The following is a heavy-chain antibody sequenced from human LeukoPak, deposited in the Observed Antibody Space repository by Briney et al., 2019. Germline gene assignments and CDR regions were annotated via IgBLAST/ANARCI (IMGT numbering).Heavy chain of an antibody. Sequence: SGTLSLTCTVSGGSLSSYYWSWVRQPAGKGLEWIGRIYTRGSTNYNPSLKSRVTISVDTPQNHFSLMLSSVTAAGTAVCYFGGGRYGGADICSCGDVCDIGRQGTMDSVSS. CDR2: IYTRGST. V-gene: IGHV4-4*07. CDR3: GGGRYGGADICSCGDVCDI. J-gene: IGHJ3*02. D-gene: IGHD3-16*01. CDR1: GGSLSSYY.